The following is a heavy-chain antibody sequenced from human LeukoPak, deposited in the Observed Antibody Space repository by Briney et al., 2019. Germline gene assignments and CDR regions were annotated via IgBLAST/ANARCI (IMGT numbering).Heavy chain of an antibody. CDR3: ARGGSTSDSSGYYFDY. D-gene: IGHD3-22*01. J-gene: IGHJ4*02. CDR2: MNPNSGNT. CDR1: GYTFTGYF. Sequence: ASVKVSCKASGYTFTGYFMHWVRQATGQGLEWMGWMNPNSGNTGYAQKFQGRVTITRNTSISTAYMELSSLRSEDTAVYYCARGGSTSDSSGYYFDYWGQGTLVTVSS. V-gene: IGHV1-8*03.